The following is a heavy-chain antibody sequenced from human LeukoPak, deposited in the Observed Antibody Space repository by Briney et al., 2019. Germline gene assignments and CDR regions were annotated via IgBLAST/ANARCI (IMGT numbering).Heavy chain of an antibody. V-gene: IGHV3-53*04. D-gene: IGHD3-10*01. J-gene: IGHJ4*02. Sequence: GGSLRLSCAASGFSFSNNYMSWVRQAPGRGLEWVSVIHTGGSTYYADSVKGRFTISRHDSKNTLYLQMNNLRTEDTAVYYCARDRPGGGELDFDHWGQGTLVTVSS. CDR1: GFSFSNNY. CDR2: IHTGGST. CDR3: ARDRPGGGELDFDH.